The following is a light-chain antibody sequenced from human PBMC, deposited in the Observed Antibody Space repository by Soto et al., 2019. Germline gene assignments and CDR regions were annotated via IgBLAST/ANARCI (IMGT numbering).Light chain of an antibody. V-gene: IGKV3-15*01. CDR1: ESVSSN. Sequence: EIVITQSPVTLSLSPGERATLSCRASESVSSNLAWYQQKPGQAPRLLIYDASTRATGITARFSGSGSGTEFTLTISSLQSEDFAVDYCQQYNNWPPGRTFGQGTKVEIK. CDR2: DAS. J-gene: IGKJ1*01. CDR3: QQYNNWPPGRT.